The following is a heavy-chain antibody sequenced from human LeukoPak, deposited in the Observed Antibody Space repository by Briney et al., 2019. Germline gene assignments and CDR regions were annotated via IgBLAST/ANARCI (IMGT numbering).Heavy chain of an antibody. V-gene: IGHV3-48*03. Sequence: PGGSLRLSCSASGFTFSSYEMNWVRQAPGKGLEWVSTISSGGSTIYYADSVKGRFTISRDNAKNSLVLQMNSLRAEDTAVYYCARDRYGGNRPIDYWGQGALVTVSS. CDR1: GFTFSSYE. CDR3: ARDRYGGNRPIDY. J-gene: IGHJ4*02. CDR2: ISSGGSTI. D-gene: IGHD4-23*01.